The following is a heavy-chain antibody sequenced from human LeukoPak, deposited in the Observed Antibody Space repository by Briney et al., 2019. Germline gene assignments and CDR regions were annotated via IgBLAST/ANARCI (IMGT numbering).Heavy chain of an antibody. J-gene: IGHJ4*02. CDR3: AKDTGYGSGSYFDY. CDR1: GFTFSSYG. V-gene: IGHV3-30*02. D-gene: IGHD3-10*01. CDR2: IRYDGSNK. Sequence: GESLKISCAASGFTFSSYGMHWVRQAPGKGLEWVAFIRYDGSNKYYADSVKGRFTISRDNSKNTLYLQMNSLRAEDTAVYYCAKDTGYGSGSYFDYWGQGTLVTVSS.